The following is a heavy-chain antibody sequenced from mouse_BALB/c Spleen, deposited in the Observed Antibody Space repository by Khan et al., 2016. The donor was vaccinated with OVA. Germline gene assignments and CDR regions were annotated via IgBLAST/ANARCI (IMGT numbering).Heavy chain of an antibody. J-gene: IGHJ3*01. CDR2: INTYTGEP. Sequence: QIQLVQSGPELKKPGETVKISCKASGYTLTNYGMNWVKQAPGKGLKWMGWINTYTGEPTYAEDFKGRIAFSLETSASTAYLQSNNHKNEDTATYFWARSNGNYWFAYWGQGTLVTVSA. CDR3: ARSNGNYWFAY. D-gene: IGHD2-1*01. V-gene: IGHV9-3-1*01. CDR1: GYTLTNYG.